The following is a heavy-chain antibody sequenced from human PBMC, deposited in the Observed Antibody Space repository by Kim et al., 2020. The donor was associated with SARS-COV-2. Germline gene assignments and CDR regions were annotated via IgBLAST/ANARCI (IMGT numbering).Heavy chain of an antibody. CDR1: GYTFTSYA. CDR3: SSELITIFGVVQNHLGMDV. Sequence: ASVKVSCKPSGYTFTSYAMNWVRQAPGQGLEWMGWINTNTGNPTYAQGFTGPFVVSLDTSVSTAYLQISSLKAEDTAVYYCSSELITIFGVVQNHLGMDV. D-gene: IGHD3-3*01. V-gene: IGHV7-4-1*02. J-gene: IGHJ6*01. CDR2: INTNTGNP.